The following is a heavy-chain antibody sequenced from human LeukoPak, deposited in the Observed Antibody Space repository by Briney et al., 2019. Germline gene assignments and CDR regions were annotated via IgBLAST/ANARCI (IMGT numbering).Heavy chain of an antibody. Sequence: PGGSLRLSCAASGITFSAYAMTWVRQAPGRGLEWVSMIGGGGSDIQYADSVKGRFTISRDNSKNTVYLQMDSLRADDTAVYYCAKYCGGDCFRNFDSWGQGTLVTVSS. J-gene: IGHJ4*02. CDR2: IGGGGSDI. CDR1: GITFSAYA. CDR3: AKYCGGDCFRNFDS. D-gene: IGHD2-21*02. V-gene: IGHV3-23*01.